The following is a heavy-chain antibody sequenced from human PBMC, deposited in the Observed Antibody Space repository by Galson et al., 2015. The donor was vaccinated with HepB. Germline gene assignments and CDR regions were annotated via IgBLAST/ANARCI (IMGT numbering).Heavy chain of an antibody. Sequence: SVKVSCKASGYTFTSYYMHWGRQAPGQGLEWMGIINPSGGSTSYAQKFQGRVTMTRDTSTSTVYMELSSLRSEDTAVYYCARQGIESSGWDVFDYWGQGTLVTVSS. D-gene: IGHD6-19*01. J-gene: IGHJ4*02. CDR1: GYTFTSYY. V-gene: IGHV1-46*01. CDR3: ARQGIESSGWDVFDY. CDR2: INPSGGST.